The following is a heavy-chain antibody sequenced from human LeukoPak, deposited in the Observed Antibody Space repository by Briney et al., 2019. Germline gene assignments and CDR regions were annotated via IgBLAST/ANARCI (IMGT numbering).Heavy chain of an antibody. Sequence: GGSLRVSCAASGFTFNIYSMSWVRQAPGKGLEWVSSITSSGDATFYADPVKDRFTISRDNSKNTLYLQMSRLRAEDTAVYYCAKDRPNYHESNGHYYRPNGDYWGQGTLVTVSS. J-gene: IGHJ4*02. D-gene: IGHD3-22*01. V-gene: IGHV3-23*01. CDR2: ITSSGDAT. CDR1: GFTFNIYS. CDR3: AKDRPNYHESNGHYYRPNGDY.